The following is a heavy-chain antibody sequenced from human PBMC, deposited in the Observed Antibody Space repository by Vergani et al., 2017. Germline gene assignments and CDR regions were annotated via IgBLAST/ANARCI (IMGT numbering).Heavy chain of an antibody. V-gene: IGHV3-21*01. D-gene: IGHD1-1*01. CDR2: ISSSSSYI. CDR3: ARDSTAGTTVPVDP. J-gene: IGHJ5*02. CDR1: GFTFSSYS. Sequence: EVQLVESGGGLVKPGGSLRLSCAASGFTFSSYSMNWVRQAPGKGLEWVSSISSSSSYIYYADSVKGRFTISRDNSKNTLYLQMNSLRAEDTAVYYCARDSTAGTTVPVDPWGQGTLVTVSS.